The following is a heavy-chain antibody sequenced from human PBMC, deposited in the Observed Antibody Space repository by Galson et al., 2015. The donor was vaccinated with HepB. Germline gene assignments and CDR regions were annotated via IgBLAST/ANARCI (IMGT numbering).Heavy chain of an antibody. D-gene: IGHD3-22*01. V-gene: IGHV1-8*01. CDR3: ARGYYDSSGYYAGNWFDP. J-gene: IGHJ5*02. Sequence: SVKVSCKASGYTFTSYDINWVRQATGQGLEWMGWMNPNSGNTGYAQKFQGRVTMTRNTSISTAYMELSSLRSEDTAVYYCARGYYDSSGYYAGNWFDPWGQGTLVTVSS. CDR2: MNPNSGNT. CDR1: GYTFTSYD.